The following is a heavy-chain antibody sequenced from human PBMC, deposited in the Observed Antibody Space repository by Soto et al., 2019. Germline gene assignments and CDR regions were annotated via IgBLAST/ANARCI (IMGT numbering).Heavy chain of an antibody. V-gene: IGHV4-30-4*01. CDR2: IYYSGST. D-gene: IGHD2-2*01. CDR1: GGSISSDDYY. Sequence: SETLSLTCTVSGGSISSDDYYWSWIRQPPGKGLECIGYIYYSGSTYYNPSLKSRVTISVDTSKNQFSLKLSSVTAADTAVYYCARQGYDVIVPAANYYYGMDVWGQGTTVTVSS. J-gene: IGHJ6*02. CDR3: ARQGYDVIVPAANYYYGMDV.